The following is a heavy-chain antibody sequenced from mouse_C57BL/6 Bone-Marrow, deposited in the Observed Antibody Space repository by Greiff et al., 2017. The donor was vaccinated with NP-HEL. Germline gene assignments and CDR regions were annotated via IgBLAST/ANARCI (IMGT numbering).Heavy chain of an antibody. CDR2: IRNKANGYTT. Sequence: EVKLVESGGGLVQPGGSLSLSCAASGFTFTDYYMNWVRQPPGKALEWLGFIRNKANGYTTEYGASVKGRFTISRDNSQSILYLQMNALRAEDSATYFCARSIYYDYADDPFYAMDYWGQGTSVTVSS. J-gene: IGHJ4*01. CDR3: ARSIYYDYADDPFYAMDY. V-gene: IGHV7-3*01. CDR1: GFTFTDYY. D-gene: IGHD2-4*01.